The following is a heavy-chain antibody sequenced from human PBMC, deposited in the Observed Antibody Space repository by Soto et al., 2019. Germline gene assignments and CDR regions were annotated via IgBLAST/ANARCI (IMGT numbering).Heavy chain of an antibody. CDR1: GFTLSDHY. J-gene: IGHJ4*02. CDR3: ATFEIYGSGSYSEPYHFDY. CDR2: SSNSGSFT. V-gene: IGHV3-11*06. D-gene: IGHD3-10*01. Sequence: GGSLRLSCAASGFTLSDHYMSWIRQAPGQGLEWIGYSSNSGSFTRYADSVKGRFSISRDNAKNSLYLQINSLTAADTAVYYCATFEIYGSGSYSEPYHFDYWGQGTLVTVSS.